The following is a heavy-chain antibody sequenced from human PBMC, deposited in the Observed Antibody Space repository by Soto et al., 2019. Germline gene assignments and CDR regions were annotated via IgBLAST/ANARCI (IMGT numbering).Heavy chain of an antibody. Sequence: GVLRLSCAASGFTFSSYSMNWVRQAPGKGLELVSYISSSSSTIYYADSVKGRFTISRDNAKNSLYLQMNSLRDEDTAVYYCARGGYCSGGSCWGDYYGMDVWGQGTTVTVSS. CDR3: ARGGYCSGGSCWGDYYGMDV. D-gene: IGHD2-15*01. CDR1: GFTFSSYS. J-gene: IGHJ6*02. CDR2: ISSSSSTI. V-gene: IGHV3-48*02.